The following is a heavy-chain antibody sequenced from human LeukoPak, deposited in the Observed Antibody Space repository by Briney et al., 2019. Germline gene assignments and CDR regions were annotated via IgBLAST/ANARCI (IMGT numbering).Heavy chain of an antibody. CDR2: ISYDGSNK. D-gene: IGHD3-10*01. CDR3: ARDCGFGESYNYGMDV. J-gene: IGHJ6*02. Sequence: AGGSLRLSCAASGFTFSSYAMHWVRQAPGKGLEWVAVISYDGSNKYYADSVKGRFTISRDNSKNTLYLQMNSLRAEDTAVYYCARDCGFGESYNYGMDVWGQGTTVTVSS. V-gene: IGHV3-30-3*01. CDR1: GFTFSSYA.